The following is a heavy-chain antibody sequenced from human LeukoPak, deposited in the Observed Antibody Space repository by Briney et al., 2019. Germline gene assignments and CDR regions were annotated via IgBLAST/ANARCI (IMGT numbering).Heavy chain of an antibody. CDR2: IWYDGSNK. D-gene: IGHD3-3*01. V-gene: IGHV3-33*08. Sequence: QPGRSLRLSCAASGFTFSSYGMHWVRQAPGKGLEWVAVIWYDGSNKYYADSVKGRFTISRDNSKNTLYLQMNSLKTEDTAVYYCTTTEPYYDFWSGYFVGVSEYFHHWGQGTLVTVSS. CDR3: TTTEPYYDFWSGYFVGVSEYFHH. CDR1: GFTFSSYG. J-gene: IGHJ1*01.